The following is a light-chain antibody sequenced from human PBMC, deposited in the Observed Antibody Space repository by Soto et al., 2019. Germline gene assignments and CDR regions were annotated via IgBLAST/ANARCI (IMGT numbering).Light chain of an antibody. V-gene: IGLV2-14*01. CDR1: SSDVGGYNY. CDR3: ISYTSGITLYV. CDR2: ASS. J-gene: IGLJ1*01. Sequence: QSALTQPASVSGSPGQSITISCTGTSSDVGGYNYVSWYQHHAGTAPRLMIYASSNRPSGVSHRFSGSRSGNTASLTISGLQAEDEADYYIISYTSGITLYVFGTGTKLTV.